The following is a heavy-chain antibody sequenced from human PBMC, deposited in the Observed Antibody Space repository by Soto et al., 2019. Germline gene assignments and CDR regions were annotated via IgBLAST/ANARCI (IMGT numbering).Heavy chain of an antibody. Sequence: GGSLRLSCAASGFTFSSYGMHWVRQAPGKGLEWVAVISYDGSNKYYADSVKGRFTISRDNSKNTLYLQMNSLRAEDTAVYYCAKVLVWGIYYALNYYSYGRDVWGKGTRVTVSS. CDR3: AKVLVWGIYYALNYYSYGRDV. J-gene: IGHJ6*04. D-gene: IGHD3-16*01. CDR1: GFTFSSYG. V-gene: IGHV3-30*18. CDR2: ISYDGSNK.